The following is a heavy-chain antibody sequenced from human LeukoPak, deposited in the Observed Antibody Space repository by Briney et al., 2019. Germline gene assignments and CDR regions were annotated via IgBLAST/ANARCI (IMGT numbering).Heavy chain of an antibody. Sequence: LAGGSLRLSCAASGFTFDDYAMHWVRQAPGKGLGCVSGINWNSCSIGYADSVKGRFTISRDNAKNSLYLQMNSLRAEDMALYYCAKDRDGDYYYYYMDVWGKGTTVTVSS. CDR1: GFTFDDYA. D-gene: IGHD4-17*01. J-gene: IGHJ6*03. V-gene: IGHV3-9*03. CDR3: AKDRDGDYYYYYMDV. CDR2: INWNSCSI.